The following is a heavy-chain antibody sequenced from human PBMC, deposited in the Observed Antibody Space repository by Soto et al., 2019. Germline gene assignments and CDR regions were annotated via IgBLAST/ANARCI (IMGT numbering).Heavy chain of an antibody. CDR3: ASKAACGGGCYAFDS. V-gene: IGHV1-69*06. Sequence: QVYLVQSGAEVKKPGSSVKIPCKASGGIFSSNTINWVRQAAGQGLEWMGGIIPLFGTANYAEKFQGRVTITADKSTKTEYMELTSLRSEDTAVYYCASKAACGGGCYAFDSWGQGTLVTVSS. CDR1: GGIFSSNT. D-gene: IGHD2-21*02. CDR2: IIPLFGTA. J-gene: IGHJ4*02.